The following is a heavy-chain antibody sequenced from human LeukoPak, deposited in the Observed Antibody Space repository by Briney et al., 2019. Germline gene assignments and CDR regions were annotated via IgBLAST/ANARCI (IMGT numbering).Heavy chain of an antibody. CDR1: GGSFSGYY. CDR2: INHSGST. D-gene: IGHD6-19*01. Sequence: PSETLSPTCAVYGGSFSGYYWSWIRQPPGKGLEWIGEINHSGSTNYNPSLKSRVTISVDTSKNQFSLKLSSVTAADTAVYYCARMENSSGWPFDYWGQGTLVTVSS. J-gene: IGHJ4*02. V-gene: IGHV4-34*01. CDR3: ARMENSSGWPFDY.